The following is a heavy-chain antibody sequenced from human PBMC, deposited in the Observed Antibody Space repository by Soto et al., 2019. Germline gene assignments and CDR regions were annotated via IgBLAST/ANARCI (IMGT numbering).Heavy chain of an antibody. CDR3: ARGSWYYCFDW. J-gene: IGHJ4*02. V-gene: IGHV3-11*01. D-gene: IGHD3-3*01. Sequence: QVQLVESGGGLVKPGGSLTLSCVGSGFTLSDYYMSWIRQAPGKGLEWVAYIGHTGSPIFYAEYVKGRFTISRDNAKNSLYLQMNSLRAEATAISYCARGSWYYCFDWWGQGTLVTVSS. CDR1: GFTLSDYY. CDR2: IGHTGSPI.